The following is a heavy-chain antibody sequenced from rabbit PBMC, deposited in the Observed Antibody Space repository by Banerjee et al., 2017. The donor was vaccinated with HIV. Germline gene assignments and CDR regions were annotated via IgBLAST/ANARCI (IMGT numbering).Heavy chain of an antibody. V-gene: IGHV1S43*01. CDR1: GFDFSSYYY. CDR3: ARDAGSSYILDYFNL. CDR2: IYTDSGNT. J-gene: IGHJ4*01. D-gene: IGHD8-1*01. Sequence: QEQLVESGGGLVQPGGSLKLSCKASGFDFSSYYYMCWVRQAPGKGLEWIACIYTDSGNTWYASWVNGRFTISRSTSLNTVDLKMTSLTAADTATYFCARDAGSSYILDYFNLWGPGTLVTVS.